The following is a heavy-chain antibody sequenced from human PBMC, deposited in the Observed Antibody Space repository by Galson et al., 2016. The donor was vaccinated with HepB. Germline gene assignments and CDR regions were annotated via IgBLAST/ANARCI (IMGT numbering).Heavy chain of an antibody. CDR3: ARGGELVWFGPIDY. CDR1: GFTFSDYW. D-gene: IGHD3-10*01. Sequence: SLRLSCAASGFTFSDYWMHWVRQAPGKGLVWVSRLNRDGSSTTYADSVKGRFTISRDNAKNTLFLQMSSLRPEDTAMYYCARGGELVWFGPIDYWGQGTLVTVSS. CDR2: LNRDGSST. V-gene: IGHV3-74*01. J-gene: IGHJ4*02.